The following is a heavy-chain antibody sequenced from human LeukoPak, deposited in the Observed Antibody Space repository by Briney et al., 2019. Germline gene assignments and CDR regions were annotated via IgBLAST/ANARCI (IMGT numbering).Heavy chain of an antibody. D-gene: IGHD3-22*01. CDR1: GFTFSSYA. Sequence: GGSLRLSCAASGFTFSSYAMSRVRQASGKGLEWVSGISGSGGSTYYADSVKGRFTISRDNSKNTLYLQMSSLRAEDTAVYYCAKRGYYYDSSGYYSRTYFDYWGQGTLVIVSS. CDR2: ISGSGGST. V-gene: IGHV3-23*01. CDR3: AKRGYYYDSSGYYSRTYFDY. J-gene: IGHJ4*02.